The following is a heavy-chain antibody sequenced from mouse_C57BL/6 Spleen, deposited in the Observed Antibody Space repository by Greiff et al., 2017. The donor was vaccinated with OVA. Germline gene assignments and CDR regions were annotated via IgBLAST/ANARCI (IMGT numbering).Heavy chain of an antibody. D-gene: IGHD5-5*01. J-gene: IGHJ2*01. CDR2: INPGSGGT. V-gene: IGHV1-54*01. CDR1: GYAFTNYL. Sequence: QVQLQQSGAELVRPGTSVKVSCKASGYAFTNYLIEWVKQRPGQGLEWIGVINPGSGGTNYNEKFKGKATLTADKFSSTAYMQLSSLTSEDSAVYFCARQTSYPYYFDYWGQGTTLTVSS. CDR3: ARQTSYPYYFDY.